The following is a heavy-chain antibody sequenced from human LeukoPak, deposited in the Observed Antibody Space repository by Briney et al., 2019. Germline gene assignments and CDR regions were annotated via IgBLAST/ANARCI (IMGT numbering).Heavy chain of an antibody. CDR3: ARGSGRNPYYFDY. CDR2: ISSSSSYI. J-gene: IGHJ4*02. Sequence: GGSLRLSCAASGFTFSSYSMNWVRQAPGKGLEWVSSISSSSSYIYYADSVKGRFTISRDNAKNSLYLQMNSLRAEDTAVYYCARGSGRNPYYFDYWGQGTLVTVSS. V-gene: IGHV3-21*01. D-gene: IGHD3-10*01. CDR1: GFTFSSYS.